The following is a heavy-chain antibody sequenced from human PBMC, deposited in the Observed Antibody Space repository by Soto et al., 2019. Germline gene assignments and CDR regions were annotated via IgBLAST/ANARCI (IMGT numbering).Heavy chain of an antibody. J-gene: IGHJ4*02. CDR3: ARVGAYDSSGYYYDY. CDR1: GGTFSSYA. D-gene: IGHD3-22*01. CDR2: IIPIFGTA. V-gene: IGHV1-69*06. Sequence: GASVKVSCKASGGTFSSYAISWVRQAPGQGLEWMGGIIPIFGTANYAQKFQGRVTITADKSTSTAYMELSSLRSEDTAVYYCARVGAYDSSGYYYDYWGQGTLVTVSS.